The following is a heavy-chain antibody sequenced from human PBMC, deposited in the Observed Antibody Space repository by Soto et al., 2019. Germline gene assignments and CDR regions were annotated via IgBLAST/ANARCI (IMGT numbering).Heavy chain of an antibody. D-gene: IGHD1-26*01. J-gene: IGHJ6*03. CDR3: ARDLVVGLTRYYLDG. CDR2: FYGGGTK. CDR1: GFTVSSNY. V-gene: IGHV3-66*01. Sequence: EVQLVESGGGLVQPGGSLRLSCAASGFTVSSNYMTWVRQAPGKGLEWVSLFYGGGTKYYADSVQGRFVISRDNSKHPLNLQMNSLRVDDTAVYYCARDLVVGLTRYYLDGWCKGTMVTVA.